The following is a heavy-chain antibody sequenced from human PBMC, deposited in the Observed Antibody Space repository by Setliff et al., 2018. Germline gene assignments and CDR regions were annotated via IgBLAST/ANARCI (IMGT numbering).Heavy chain of an antibody. D-gene: IGHD7-27*01. CDR2: INGDATIA. CDR1: GLTFNSYA. Sequence: GGSLRLSCAASGLTFNSYAISWVRQAPGKGLVWVSRINGDATIAHYADSVKGRFTISRDNARNALYLQMVSLRGEDTGVYFCAALDWGENFYNVDVWGKGTTVTVSS. J-gene: IGHJ6*03. CDR3: AALDWGENFYNVDV. V-gene: IGHV3-74*01.